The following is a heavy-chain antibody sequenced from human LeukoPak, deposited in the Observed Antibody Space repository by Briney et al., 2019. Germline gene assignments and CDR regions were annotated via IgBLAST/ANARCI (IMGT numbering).Heavy chain of an antibody. CDR2: IYYSGST. J-gene: IGHJ4*02. V-gene: IGHV4-59*01. CDR3: ARASYFDY. CDR1: GGSISSYY. Sequence: SETLSLTCTVSGGSISSYYWSWIRQPPGKGLEWIGYIYYSGSTNYKSSLKSRVTISVDTSKNQFSLKLSSVTAADTAVYYCARASYFDYWGQGTLVTVSS.